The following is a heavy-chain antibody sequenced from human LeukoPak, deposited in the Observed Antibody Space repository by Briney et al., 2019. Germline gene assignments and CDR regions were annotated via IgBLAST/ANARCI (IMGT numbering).Heavy chain of an antibody. Sequence: GGSLRLSCAASGFTFSSYSMNWVRQAPGKGLEWVSSISSSSSYIYYADSVKGRFTISRDNAKNSLYLQMNSLRAEDTAVYYCAKAISPALPPRFDPWGQGTLVTVSS. CDR1: GFTFSSYS. CDR2: ISSSSSYI. J-gene: IGHJ5*02. V-gene: IGHV3-21*01. CDR3: AKAISPALPPRFDP.